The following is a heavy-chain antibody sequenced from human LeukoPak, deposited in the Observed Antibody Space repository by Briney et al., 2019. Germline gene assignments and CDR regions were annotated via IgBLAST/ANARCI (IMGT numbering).Heavy chain of an antibody. J-gene: IGHJ4*02. Sequence: GGSPRLSCAASGFTFSSYAMHWVRQAPGKGLEWVAVISYNGSNKYYADSVKGRFTISRDNSKNTLYLQMNSLRAEDTAVYYCAREADYFDYWGQGTLVTVSS. CDR3: AREADYFDY. CDR2: ISYNGSNK. CDR1: GFTFSSYA. V-gene: IGHV3-30-3*01.